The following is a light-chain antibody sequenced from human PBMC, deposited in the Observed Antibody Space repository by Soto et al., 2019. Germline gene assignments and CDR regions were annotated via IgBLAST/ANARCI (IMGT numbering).Light chain of an antibody. V-gene: IGKV3-20*01. J-gene: IGKJ5*01. CDR3: QQYGGSPSIT. Sequence: EIVLTQSPATLSLSPGERATLSCRASQSVSSYLAWYQQKPGQAPRLLIYGASSRATGIPDRFSGSGSGTDFTLTISRLEPEDFAVYYCQQYGGSPSITFGQGTRLEIK. CDR2: GAS. CDR1: QSVSSY.